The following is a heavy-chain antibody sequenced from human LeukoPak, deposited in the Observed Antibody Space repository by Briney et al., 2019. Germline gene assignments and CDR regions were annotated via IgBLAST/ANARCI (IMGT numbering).Heavy chain of an antibody. D-gene: IGHD3-10*01. Sequence: PGGSLRLSCVASGFKFSNYAMHWVRQAPGKGLEYVSAISSNGGSTYYGNSVKGRFTVSRDNSKNTLYLQMGSLRAEDMAVYYCARDGAGLLWFGESPPFDYWGQGTLVTVSS. CDR2: ISSNGGST. J-gene: IGHJ4*02. V-gene: IGHV3-64*01. CDR1: GFKFSNYA. CDR3: ARDGAGLLWFGESPPFDY.